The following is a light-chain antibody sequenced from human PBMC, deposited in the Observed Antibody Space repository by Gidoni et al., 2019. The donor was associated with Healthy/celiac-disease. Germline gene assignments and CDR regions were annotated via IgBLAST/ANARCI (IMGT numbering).Light chain of an antibody. CDR1: QSISSY. CDR2: AAS. CDR3: QQSYSTPRWT. V-gene: IGKV1-39*01. J-gene: IGKJ1*01. Sequence: DIQMTQPPSSLSASAGDRVTITCRASQSISSYLNWYQQKPGKAPKLLIYAASSLQSGVPSRCSGSGSGTDFTLTISSLQPEDFATYYCQQSYSTPRWTFGQGTKVEIK.